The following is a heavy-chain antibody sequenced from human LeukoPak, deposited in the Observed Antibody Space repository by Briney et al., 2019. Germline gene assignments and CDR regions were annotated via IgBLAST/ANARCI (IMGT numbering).Heavy chain of an antibody. J-gene: IGHJ4*02. D-gene: IGHD5-12*01. Sequence: PGGSLRLSCAASGXTFSSYGMNWVRQAPGRGPQWVSYISSSGDTIYYADSVKGRFTTSRDNAKNSLYLQMNSLRAEDTAIYYCARDVGKSGYGDYWGQGTLVTVSS. V-gene: IGHV3-48*03. CDR2: ISSSGDTI. CDR3: ARDVGKSGYGDY. CDR1: GXTFSSYG.